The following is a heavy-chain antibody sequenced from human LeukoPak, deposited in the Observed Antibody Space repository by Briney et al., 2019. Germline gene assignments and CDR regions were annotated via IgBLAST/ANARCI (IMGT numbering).Heavy chain of an antibody. J-gene: IGHJ5*02. CDR1: GFTFSSYG. CDR2: ISYDGSNK. V-gene: IGHV3-30*03. D-gene: IGHD3-9*01. Sequence: PGGSLRLSCAASGFTFSSYGMHWVRQAPGKGLEWVAVISYDGSNKYYADSVKGRFTISRDNSKNTLYLQMNSLRAEDTAVYYCARVRTDTFDPWGQGTLVTVSS. CDR3: ARVRTDTFDP.